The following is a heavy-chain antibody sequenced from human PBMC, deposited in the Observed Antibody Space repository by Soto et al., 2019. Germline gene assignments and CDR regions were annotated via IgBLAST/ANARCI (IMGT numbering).Heavy chain of an antibody. CDR3: AKEGVVVPTLGWFDA. D-gene: IGHD2-2*01. Sequence: EVQMLESGGGLVQPGGSLRLSCAASGFTFNTYAMSWVRQAPGKGLEWVSGISASGDGTYYADSVKGRFTFSRDNSRTTLYLQMSNLRAEDTAIYYCAKEGVVVPTLGWFDAWGQGTLVTVSS. CDR1: GFTFNTYA. CDR2: ISASGDGT. J-gene: IGHJ5*02. V-gene: IGHV3-23*01.